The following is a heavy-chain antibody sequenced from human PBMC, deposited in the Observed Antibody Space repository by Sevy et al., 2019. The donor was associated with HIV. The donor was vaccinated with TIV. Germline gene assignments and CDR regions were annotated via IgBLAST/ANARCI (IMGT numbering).Heavy chain of an antibody. CDR2: ISGSGGRT. CDR1: GFTFSSYA. V-gene: IGHV3-23*01. D-gene: IGHD1-26*01. CDR3: AKLVGARPDEYFQH. J-gene: IGHJ1*01. Sequence: GGSLRLSCAASGFTFSSYAMSWVRQAPGKGLEWVSAISGSGGRTYYADSVKGRFTISRDNSKNTLYLQMNSLRAEDTAVYYCAKLVGARPDEYFQHWGQGTLVTVSS.